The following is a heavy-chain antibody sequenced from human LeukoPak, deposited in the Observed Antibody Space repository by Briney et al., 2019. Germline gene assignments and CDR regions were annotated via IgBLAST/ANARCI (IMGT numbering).Heavy chain of an antibody. V-gene: IGHV4-31*03. Sequence: SETLSLTCTVSGGSISSGGYSWSWIRQHPGKGLEWIGYIYYSGSTYYNPSLTSRVTISVDTSKNQFSLKLSSVTAADTAVYYCARAQRTEYDILTGYIFDYWGQGTLVTVSS. CDR2: IYYSGST. CDR3: ARAQRTEYDILTGYIFDY. D-gene: IGHD3-9*01. J-gene: IGHJ4*02. CDR1: GGSISSGGYS.